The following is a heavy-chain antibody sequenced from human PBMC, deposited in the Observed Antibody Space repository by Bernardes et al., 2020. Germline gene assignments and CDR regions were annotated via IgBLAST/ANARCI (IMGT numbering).Heavy chain of an antibody. CDR3: AKDMARKVGATPFDY. Sequence: GGSLRLSCAASGFTFDDYAMHWVRQAPGKGLEWVSGISWNSGSIGYADSVKGRFTISRDNAKNSLYLQMNSLRAEDTALYYCAKDMARKVGATPFDYWGQGTLVTVSS. J-gene: IGHJ4*02. D-gene: IGHD1-26*01. CDR2: ISWNSGSI. V-gene: IGHV3-9*01. CDR1: GFTFDDYA.